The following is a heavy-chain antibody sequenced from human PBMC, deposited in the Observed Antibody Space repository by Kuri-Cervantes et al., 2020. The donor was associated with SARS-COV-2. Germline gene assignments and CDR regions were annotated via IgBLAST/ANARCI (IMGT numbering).Heavy chain of an antibody. CDR1: GYTFTSYG. J-gene: IGHJ6*03. V-gene: IGHV1-18*01. CDR3: ARGLASAYQLLFYVYYYYYMDV. D-gene: IGHD2-2*01. CDR2: ISAYNGNT. Sequence: ASVKVSCKASGYTFTSYGISWVRQAPGQGLEWMGWISAYNGNTNYAQKLQGRVTMTRNTSISTAYMELSSLRSEDTAVYYCARGLASAYQLLFYVYYYYYMDVWGKGTTVTVSS.